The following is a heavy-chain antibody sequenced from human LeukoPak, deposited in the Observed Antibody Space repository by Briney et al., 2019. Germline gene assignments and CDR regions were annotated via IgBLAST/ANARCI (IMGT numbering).Heavy chain of an antibody. CDR1: GFTFSNFH. V-gene: IGHV3-7*01. CDR3: ARGGRWYFDF. J-gene: IGHJ4*02. D-gene: IGHD5-24*01. Sequence: PGGSLRLSCAASGFTFSNFHMSWVRHTSGKGLEWVATIKPDGTEKYYADSVKGRFTISRDNTKNSVYLQMNSLRVEDTAIYFCARGGRWYFDFWGQGTLVTVSS. CDR2: IKPDGTEK.